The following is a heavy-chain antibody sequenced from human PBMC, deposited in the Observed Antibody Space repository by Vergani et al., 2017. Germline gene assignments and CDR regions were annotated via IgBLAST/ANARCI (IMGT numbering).Heavy chain of an antibody. V-gene: IGHV4-34*01. CDR2: INHSGST. D-gene: IGHD6-19*01. CDR1: GFTFSSYE. Sequence: VQLVESGGGLVQPGGSLRLSCAASGFTFSSYEMNWVRQAPGKGLEWIGEINHSGSTNYNPSLKSRVTISVDTSKNQFSLKLSSVTAADTAVYYCARGSHYYSSGWYYFDYWGQGTLVTVSS. J-gene: IGHJ4*02. CDR3: ARGSHYYSSGWYYFDY.